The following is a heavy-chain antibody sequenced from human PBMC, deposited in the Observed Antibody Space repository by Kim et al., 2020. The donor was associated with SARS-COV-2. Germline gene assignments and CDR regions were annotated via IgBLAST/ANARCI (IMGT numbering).Heavy chain of an antibody. V-gene: IGHV4-39*02. D-gene: IGHD2-21*01. CDR3: SSINFYSLDSGL. CDR2: ICYSGSN. CDR1: GGSIRSSDFC. J-gene: IGHJ4*02. Sequence: SETLSLTCTLSGGSIRSSDFCWGWIRPTPGKGLKWIGRICYSGSNYFNPALKGPITVSIDTSLNPLALRLSSAVTTATAIYYWSSINFYSLDSGLWGPG.